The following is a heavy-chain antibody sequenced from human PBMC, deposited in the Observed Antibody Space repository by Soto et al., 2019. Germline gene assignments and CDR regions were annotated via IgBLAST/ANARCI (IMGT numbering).Heavy chain of an antibody. CDR2: IYYSGST. J-gene: IGHJ5*02. V-gene: IGHV4-39*07. Sequence: SETLSLTCTVSGGSISSSSYYWGWIRQPPGKGLEWIGSIYYSGSTYYNPSLKSRVTISVDTSKNQFSLKLSSVTAADTAVYYCARASQSRWFDPWGQGTLVTVSS. CDR1: GGSISSSSYY. CDR3: ARASQSRWFDP.